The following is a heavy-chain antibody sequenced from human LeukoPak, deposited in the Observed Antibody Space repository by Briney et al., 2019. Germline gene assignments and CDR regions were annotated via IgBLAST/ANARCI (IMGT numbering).Heavy chain of an antibody. V-gene: IGHV3-7*01. CDR3: ARLREIPVFGVVTKSTSYFDY. Sequence: GRSLRLSCAASGITFSSYAMHWVRQAPGKGLELVANIKQDRSEKYYVDSVKGRFTISRDNAKNSLYLQMNSLRAEDTAVYYCARLREIPVFGVVTKSTSYFDYWGQGTLLTVSS. J-gene: IGHJ4*02. D-gene: IGHD3-3*01. CDR1: GITFSSYA. CDR2: IKQDRSEK.